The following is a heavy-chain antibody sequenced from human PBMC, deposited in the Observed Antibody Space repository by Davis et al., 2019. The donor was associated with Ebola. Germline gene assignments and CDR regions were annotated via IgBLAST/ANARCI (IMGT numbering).Heavy chain of an antibody. CDR1: GGSISSSSYY. V-gene: IGHV4-39*01. CDR3: ARHDSSSGWPFYWYFDL. J-gene: IGHJ2*01. Sequence: SETLSLTCTVSGGSISSSSYYWGWIRQPPGKGLEWIGSIYYNGGTYYNPSLKRRVTISVDTSMNQFSLKLSSVTAADTAVYYCARHDSSSGWPFYWYFDLWGRGTLVTVSS. CDR2: IYYNGGT. D-gene: IGHD6-19*01.